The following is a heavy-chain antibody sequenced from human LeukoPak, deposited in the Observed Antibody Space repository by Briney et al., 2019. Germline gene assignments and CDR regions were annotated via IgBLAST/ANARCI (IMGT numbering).Heavy chain of an antibody. Sequence: KPSETLPLTCTVSGASISTSYYYWGLIRQPPGKGLEWFGCIYYSGITYYNSSLKSRVTISVDTSKNHFSLKLSSVTAADTAVYYCARSPRVVATIDYWGQGTLVTVSS. CDR2: IYYSGIT. CDR3: ARSPRVVATIDY. J-gene: IGHJ4*02. D-gene: IGHD5-12*01. V-gene: IGHV4-39*02. CDR1: GASISTSYYY.